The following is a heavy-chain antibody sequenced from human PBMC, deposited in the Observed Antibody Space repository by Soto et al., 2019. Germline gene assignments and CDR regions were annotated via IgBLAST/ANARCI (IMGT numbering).Heavy chain of an antibody. Sequence: QLQLQESGPGLVKPSETLSLTCTVSGGSISSSSYYWGWIRQPPGKGLEWIGSIYYSGSTYYNPSLKSRVTISVDTSKNQFSLKLSSVTAADTAVYYCASPMTTVTTRQDAFDIWGQGTMVTVSS. CDR1: GGSISSSSYY. CDR2: IYYSGST. J-gene: IGHJ3*02. D-gene: IGHD4-17*01. V-gene: IGHV4-39*01. CDR3: ASPMTTVTTRQDAFDI.